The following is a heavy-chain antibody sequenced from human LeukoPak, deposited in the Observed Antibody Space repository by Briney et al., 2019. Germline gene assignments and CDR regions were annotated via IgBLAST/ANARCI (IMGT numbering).Heavy chain of an antibody. Sequence: SETLSLTCTVSGGSISSYYWSWIRQPPGKGLEWIGYIYYSGSTNYNPSLKSRVTMSVDTSKNQFSLKLSSVTAADTAVYYCAGNDFWSGYYKSENDYWGQGTLVTVSS. D-gene: IGHD3-3*01. J-gene: IGHJ4*02. CDR1: GGSISSYY. CDR2: IYYSGST. CDR3: AGNDFWSGYYKSENDY. V-gene: IGHV4-59*01.